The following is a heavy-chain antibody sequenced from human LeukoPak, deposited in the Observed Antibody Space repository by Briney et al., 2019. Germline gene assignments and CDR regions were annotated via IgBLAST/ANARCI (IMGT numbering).Heavy chain of an antibody. Sequence: ASVKVSCKASGYTFTSYGINWVRQATGQGLEWMGWMNPNSGNTGYAQKFQGRVTMTRNTSISTAYMELSSLRSEDTAVYYCARGAYYDFWSGYYSHFDYWGQGTLVTVSS. J-gene: IGHJ4*02. CDR3: ARGAYYDFWSGYYSHFDY. CDR2: MNPNSGNT. D-gene: IGHD3-3*01. V-gene: IGHV1-8*01. CDR1: GYTFTSYG.